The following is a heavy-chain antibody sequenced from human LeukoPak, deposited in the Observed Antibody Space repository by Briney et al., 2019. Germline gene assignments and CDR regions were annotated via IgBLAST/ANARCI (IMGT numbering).Heavy chain of an antibody. V-gene: IGHV1-24*01. CDR2: FDPEDGET. CDR3: ATIVGATYVNWYFDL. CDR1: GYTLTELS. J-gene: IGHJ2*01. D-gene: IGHD1-26*01. Sequence: ASVRVSCKVSGYTLTELSMHWVRQAPGKGLEWMGGFDPEDGETIYAQKFQGRVTMTEDTSTDTAYMELSSLRSEDTAVYYCATIVGATYVNWYFDLWGRGTLVTVSS.